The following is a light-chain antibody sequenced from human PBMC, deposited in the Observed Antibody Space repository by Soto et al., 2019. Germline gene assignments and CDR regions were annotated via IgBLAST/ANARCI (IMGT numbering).Light chain of an antibody. CDR1: QSINNP. CDR2: AAS. J-gene: IGKJ1*01. V-gene: IGKV1-39*01. Sequence: DIQLTQSPSSLSGSLGDTVTIPRRASQSINNPLSWYQQKPGEAPKLLIYAASTLEDGVPSRFTGSGSETDFTLTISSLQPEDFATYSCQQSYSTTWTFGQGTKVDIK. CDR3: QQSYSTTWT.